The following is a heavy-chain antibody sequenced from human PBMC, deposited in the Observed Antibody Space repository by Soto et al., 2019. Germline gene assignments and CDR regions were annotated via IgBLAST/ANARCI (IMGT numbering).Heavy chain of an antibody. J-gene: IGHJ4*02. CDR1: GGSINRGGYS. Sequence: PSETLSLTCAVSGGSINRGGYSWSLIRQPPGKGLEWIGYIYHSGRTYYNPSLKSRVTISVDRSKNQFSLKLSSVTAADTAVYYCARVPDYWGQGTLVTVSS. V-gene: IGHV4-30-2*01. CDR3: ARVPDY. CDR2: IYHSGRT.